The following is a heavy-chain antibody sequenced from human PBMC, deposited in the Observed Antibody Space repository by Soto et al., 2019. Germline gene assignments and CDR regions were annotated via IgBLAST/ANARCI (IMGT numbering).Heavy chain of an antibody. V-gene: IGHV3-30*03. D-gene: IGHD6-6*01. Sequence: QVQLVESGGGVVQPGRSLRLSCAASGFTFSSYGMHWVRQAPGKGLEWVAVISYDGSNKYYADSVKGLFTISRDNSKNTRYLQMNSLRAEDTAVYYCATDLVGFQFWGQGNLVTVSS. CDR3: ATDLVGFQF. J-gene: IGHJ4*02. CDR2: ISYDGSNK. CDR1: GFTFSSYG.